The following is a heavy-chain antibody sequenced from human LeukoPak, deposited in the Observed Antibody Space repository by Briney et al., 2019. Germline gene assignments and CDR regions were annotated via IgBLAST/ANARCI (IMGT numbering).Heavy chain of an antibody. Sequence: NPSETLSLTCTVSGGSISTYYWSWIRQPPGKGLEWIGYIYYSGSTSYNPSLKSRLTISVDTSRNQFSLKLSSVTAADTAAYYCARLYSGSPGAFDIWGRGTMVTVSS. CDR2: IYYSGST. J-gene: IGHJ3*02. V-gene: IGHV4-59*01. CDR3: ARLYSGSPGAFDI. D-gene: IGHD1-26*01. CDR1: GGSISTYY.